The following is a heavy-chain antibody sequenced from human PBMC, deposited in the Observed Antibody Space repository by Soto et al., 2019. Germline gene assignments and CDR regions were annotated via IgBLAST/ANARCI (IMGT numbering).Heavy chain of an antibody. Sequence: QVQLVQSGAEVKKPGASVKVSCKASGYTFSSYGIRWVRQAPGQGLEWMGWISAYNGNTKYAQKLQGRVTITTDPSTSTAHMELRSLRSDDTAVYYCGREPGGREGATTFDHWGQGNLVTVSS. CDR3: GREPGGREGATTFDH. D-gene: IGHD1-26*01. V-gene: IGHV1-18*01. CDR2: ISAYNGNT. J-gene: IGHJ4*02. CDR1: GYTFSSYG.